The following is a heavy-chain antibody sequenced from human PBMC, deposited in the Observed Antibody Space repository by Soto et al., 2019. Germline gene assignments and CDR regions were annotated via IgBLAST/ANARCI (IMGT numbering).Heavy chain of an antibody. D-gene: IGHD3-3*01. CDR3: ARDGGRAYDLDY. Sequence: QVQLVESGGGVVQPGRSLRLSCTASGFTFNDHAMHWVRQAPGKGLEWVAYIWYDGSNKYYADSVKGRFTVSRDNSKKSVVLQMNSLRAEDTAVYFCARDGGRAYDLDYWGQGTLVTVSS. V-gene: IGHV3-33*01. J-gene: IGHJ4*02. CDR2: IWYDGSNK. CDR1: GFTFNDHA.